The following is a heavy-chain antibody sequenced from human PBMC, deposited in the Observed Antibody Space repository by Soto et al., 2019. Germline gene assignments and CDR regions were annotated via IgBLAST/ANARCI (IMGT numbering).Heavy chain of an antibody. CDR3: ARHPVLCGYSHGGLDP. D-gene: IGHD5-18*01. J-gene: IGHJ5*02. Sequence: QVQLQESGPGLVKPSETLSLTCTVSGGSISSYYWSWIRQPPGKGLEWIGYIYYSGSTNYNPSLKSRVTISVDTSKNQFSLKLSSVTAADTAVYYCARHPVLCGYSHGGLDPWGQGTLVTVSS. CDR1: GGSISSYY. V-gene: IGHV4-59*08. CDR2: IYYSGST.